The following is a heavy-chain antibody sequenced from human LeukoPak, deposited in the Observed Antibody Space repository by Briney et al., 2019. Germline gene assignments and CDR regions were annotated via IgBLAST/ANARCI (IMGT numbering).Heavy chain of an antibody. CDR1: GFTFSSYS. V-gene: IGHV3-21*01. CDR2: ISSSSSYI. J-gene: IGHJ6*02. Sequence: GGSLRLSCAASGFTFSSYSMNWVRRAPGKGLEWVSSISSSSSYIYYADSVKGRFTISRDNAKNSLYLQMNSLRAEDTAVYYCAREPQGSGYPLRYYGMDVWGQGTTVTVSS. CDR3: AREPQGSGYPLRYYGMDV. D-gene: IGHD3-3*01.